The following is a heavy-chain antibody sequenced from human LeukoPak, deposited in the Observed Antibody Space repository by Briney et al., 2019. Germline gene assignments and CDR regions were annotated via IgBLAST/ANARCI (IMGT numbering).Heavy chain of an antibody. D-gene: IGHD6-19*01. CDR3: ARVLFEQWLEHFDY. CDR1: GYTFTGYY. J-gene: IGHJ4*02. Sequence: GASVKVSCKASGYTFTGYYMHWVRQAPGQGLEWMGWINPNSGGTNYAQKFQGRVTMTRDMSTSTVYMELSSLRSEDTAVYYCARVLFEQWLEHFDYWGQGTLVTVSS. V-gene: IGHV1-2*02. CDR2: INPNSGGT.